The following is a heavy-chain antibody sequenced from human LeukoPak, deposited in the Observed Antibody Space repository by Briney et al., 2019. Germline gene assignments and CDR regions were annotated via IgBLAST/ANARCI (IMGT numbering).Heavy chain of an antibody. J-gene: IGHJ4*02. D-gene: IGHD3-10*01. CDR3: VKDRGASGDY. CDR1: GFTFSSYA. Sequence: PGGSLRLSCAASGFTFSSYAMSWVRQAPGKGLEWVSAISGSGGSTYYADSVKGRFTISRDNAKNTLYLQMNSLRAEDTAIYYCVKDRGASGDYWGQGTLVTVSS. V-gene: IGHV3-23*01. CDR2: ISGSGGST.